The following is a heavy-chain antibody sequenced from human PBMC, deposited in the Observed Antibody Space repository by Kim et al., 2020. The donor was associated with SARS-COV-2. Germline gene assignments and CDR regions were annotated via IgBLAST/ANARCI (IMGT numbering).Heavy chain of an antibody. CDR3: ARSLGSSGWFSGSDI. J-gene: IGHJ3*02. V-gene: IGHV1-3*01. Sequence: KFQGRVTITRDTSASTAYMELSSLRSEDTAVYYCARSLGSSGWFSGSDIWGQGTMVTVSS. D-gene: IGHD6-19*01.